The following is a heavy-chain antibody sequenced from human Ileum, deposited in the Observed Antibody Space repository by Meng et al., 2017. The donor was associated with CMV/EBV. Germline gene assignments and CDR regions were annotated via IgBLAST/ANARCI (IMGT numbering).Heavy chain of an antibody. J-gene: IGHJ4*02. V-gene: IGHV4-39*07. CDR2: IHYTETT. Sequence: PRQGCGPGLGEPPEALSLTLPVSGDSIRSGRPFWGLIRPAPGKGLEWIATIHYTETTHYNPSLKSRITISVDTSKNQISLKVNSVTAADTAMYYCAADISTAWFYYWGQGTLVTVSS. CDR1: GDSIRSGRPF. CDR3: AADISTAWFYY. D-gene: IGHD2-2*01.